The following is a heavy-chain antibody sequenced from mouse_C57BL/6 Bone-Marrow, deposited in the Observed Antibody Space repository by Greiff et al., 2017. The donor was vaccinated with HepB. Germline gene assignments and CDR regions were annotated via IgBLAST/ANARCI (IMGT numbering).Heavy chain of an antibody. V-gene: IGHV14-2*01. D-gene: IGHD1-1*01. CDR2: IDPEDGET. CDR3: APLLLRY. J-gene: IGHJ2*01. CDR1: GYTFTSYW. Sequence: DVQLQQPGAELVKPGASVKLSCKASGYTFTSYWMHWVKQRTEQGLEWIGRIDPEDGETKYAPKFQGKATITADTSSNTAYLQLSSLTSEDTAVYYCAPLLLRYWGQGTTLTVSS.